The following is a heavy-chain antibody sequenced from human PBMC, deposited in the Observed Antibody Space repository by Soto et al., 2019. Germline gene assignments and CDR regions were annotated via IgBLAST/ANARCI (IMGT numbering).Heavy chain of an antibody. CDR1: GGSISSGGYY. D-gene: IGHD5-12*01. V-gene: IGHV4-31*03. J-gene: IGHJ6*03. CDR3: ARTGYQYHYYYMDV. CDR2: IYYSGST. Sequence: PSETLSLTCTVSGGSISSGGYYWSWIRQHPGKGLEWIGYIYYSGSTYYNPSLKSRVTISVDTSKNQFSLKLSSVTAADTAVYYCARTGYQYHYYYMDVWGKGTTVTVSS.